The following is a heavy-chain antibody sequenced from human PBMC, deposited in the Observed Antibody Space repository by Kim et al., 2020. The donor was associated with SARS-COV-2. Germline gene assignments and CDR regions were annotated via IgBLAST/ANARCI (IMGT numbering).Heavy chain of an antibody. V-gene: IGHV3-23*01. Sequence: GGSLRLSCATSGFTFSSYAMSWVRQAPGKGLEWVSAISGSGGSTYYADSVKGRFTISRDNSKNTLYLQMNSLRAEDTAVYYCAKDGEQWLGPFDYCGQGTLVTVSS. D-gene: IGHD6-19*01. CDR1: GFTFSSYA. CDR3: AKDGEQWLGPFDY. J-gene: IGHJ4*02. CDR2: ISGSGGST.